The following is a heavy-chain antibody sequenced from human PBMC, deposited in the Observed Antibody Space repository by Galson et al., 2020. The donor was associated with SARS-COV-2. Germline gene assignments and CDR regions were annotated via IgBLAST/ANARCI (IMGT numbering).Heavy chain of an antibody. J-gene: IGHJ4*02. Sequence: GGSLRLSCAASGFTFSNFGMHWLRRAPGRGLEWLAVISYDGDRVFSADSVKGRFTVSRDNTGDTLYLQMNNLRVEDTAVYYCAKPLPWVPDHYFEAWGRGTLVTVSP. CDR1: GFTFSNFG. CDR3: AKPLPWVPDHYFEA. CDR2: ISYDGDRV. D-gene: IGHD7-27*01. V-gene: IGHV3-30*18.